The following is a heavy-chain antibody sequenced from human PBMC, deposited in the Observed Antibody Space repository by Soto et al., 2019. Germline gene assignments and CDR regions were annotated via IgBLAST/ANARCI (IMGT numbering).Heavy chain of an antibody. CDR3: AHLRDPFNWFDP. Sequence: PGESLKISCKVSGDSLSYYWIGWVRQMPGKGLEWMGIIYPGGSDTRYSPSFQGQVTISADKSISTAYLQWSSLKASDTAMYFCAHLRDPFNWFDPWGQGNLVTVSS. CDR1: GDSLSYYW. CDR2: IYPGGSDT. V-gene: IGHV5-51*01. J-gene: IGHJ5*02.